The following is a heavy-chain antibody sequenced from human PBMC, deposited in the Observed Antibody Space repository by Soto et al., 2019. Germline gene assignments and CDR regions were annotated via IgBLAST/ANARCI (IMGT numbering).Heavy chain of an antibody. CDR2: IYYSGST. CDR1: GGSISSGGYY. Sequence: QVQLQESGPGLVKPSQTLSLTCTVSGGSISSGGYYWSWIRQHPGKGLEWIGYIYYSGSTYYNPSLERRVTIPVDTYRNQCSLKLSSVTAVDTAVYYCRAYYYGSGVIDYWGQGTLVTVSS. J-gene: IGHJ4*02. V-gene: IGHV4-31*03. CDR3: RAYYYGSGVIDY. D-gene: IGHD3-10*01.